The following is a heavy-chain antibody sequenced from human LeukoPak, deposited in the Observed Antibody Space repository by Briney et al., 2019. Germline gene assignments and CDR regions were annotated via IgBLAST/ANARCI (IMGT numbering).Heavy chain of an antibody. J-gene: IGHJ6*04. CDR1: GFTFSSYS. V-gene: IGHV3-21*01. D-gene: IGHD3-10*02. CDR2: ISGSSSYI. Sequence: GGSLRLSCAASGFTFSSYSMNWVRQAPGKGLEWVSSISGSSSYIYYADSVKGRFTISRHNAKNSLYLQMNSLRAEDTAVYYCAELGITMVGGVWGKGTTVTISS. CDR3: AELGITMVGGV.